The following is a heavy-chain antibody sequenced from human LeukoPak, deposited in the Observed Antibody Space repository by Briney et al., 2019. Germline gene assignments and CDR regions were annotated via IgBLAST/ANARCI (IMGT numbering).Heavy chain of an antibody. Sequence: ASVTVSFTCSGYTLTELSMFWVRQAPGKGQEWMGSFDPEDGKTVYAQKFQGRVTMTEATSTHTAYMERRSLRSEDTAVYSCATGYLVTAGLMDVWGQGTTVTVSS. V-gene: IGHV1-24*01. D-gene: IGHD6-13*01. CDR1: GYTLTELS. CDR3: ATGYLVTAGLMDV. J-gene: IGHJ6*02. CDR2: FDPEDGKT.